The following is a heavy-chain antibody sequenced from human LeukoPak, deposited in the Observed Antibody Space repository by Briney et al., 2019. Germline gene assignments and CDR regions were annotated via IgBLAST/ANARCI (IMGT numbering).Heavy chain of an antibody. CDR1: GGSFSGYY. V-gene: IGHV4-34*01. CDR3: ARVDTAMSAFDP. Sequence: SETLSLTCAVYGGSFSGYYWNWIRQPPGKGLEWIGQINHSGTTNYNPSLKSRVTISVDTSKNQLSLKLSSVTAADTAVYYCARVDTAMSAFDPWGQGTLVTVSS. J-gene: IGHJ5*02. CDR2: INHSGTT. D-gene: IGHD5-18*01.